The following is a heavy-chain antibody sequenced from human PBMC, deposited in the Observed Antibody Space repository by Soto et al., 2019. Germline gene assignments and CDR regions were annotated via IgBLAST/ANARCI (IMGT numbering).Heavy chain of an antibody. V-gene: IGHV4-59*01. CDR2: VHYSGAT. D-gene: IGHD5-12*01. CDR3: ARLLLNARSEDSGYDYFDV. J-gene: IGHJ3*01. Sequence: KPSETXSLTCTFSGGSINGYYFSLIRHTPGKGRELIGYVHYSGATKFRSSLKSRLDISVDTSENQFSLKLTSVTAADTAVYYCARLLLNARSEDSGYDYFDVWGQGTMVTVSS. CDR1: GGSINGYY.